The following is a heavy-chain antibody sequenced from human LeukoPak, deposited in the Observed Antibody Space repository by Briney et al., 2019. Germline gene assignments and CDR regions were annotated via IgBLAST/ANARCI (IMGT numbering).Heavy chain of an antibody. J-gene: IGHJ4*02. CDR2: ISGSGGGT. CDR1: VFSFSGYG. V-gene: IGHV3-23*01. D-gene: IGHD6-19*01. Sequence: PGGSLRLSCAPSVFSFSGYGMRGGRQAPGKGLEWVSAISGSGGGTYYADSVKGRFTIARDNSKNTLYLQMNSLRAEDTAVYYCAIATSGSFAYWGQGTLVTVSS. CDR3: AIATSGSFAY.